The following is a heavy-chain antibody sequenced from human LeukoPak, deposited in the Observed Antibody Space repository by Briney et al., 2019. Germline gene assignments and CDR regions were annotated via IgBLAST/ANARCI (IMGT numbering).Heavy chain of an antibody. CDR2: ITGRGDAT. J-gene: IGHJ6*03. Sequence: GGSLRLSCARSDFSFIPYAMSWVRQTPGKGLEWVSTITGRGDATYYADSVKGRFTISRDNSKNTFYLQMNSLRAEDTAVYYCAKQGRDWLRDYYYYMDVWGKGTTVTISS. CDR3: AKQGRDWLRDYYYYMDV. V-gene: IGHV3-23*01. CDR1: DFSFIPYA. D-gene: IGHD3-9*01.